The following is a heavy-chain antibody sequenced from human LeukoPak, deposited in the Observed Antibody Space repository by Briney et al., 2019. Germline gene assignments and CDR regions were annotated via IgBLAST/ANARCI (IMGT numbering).Heavy chain of an antibody. Sequence: SETLSLTCTVSGGSISSSSYYWGWIRKPPGKGLEWIGSIYYSGSTYYNPSLKSRVTISVDTSKNQFSLKPSSVTAADTAVYYCARKRVTMVRGVPLNCFDPWGQGTLVTVSS. J-gene: IGHJ5*02. CDR2: IYYSGST. D-gene: IGHD3-10*01. V-gene: IGHV4-39*07. CDR1: GGSISSSSYY. CDR3: ARKRVTMVRGVPLNCFDP.